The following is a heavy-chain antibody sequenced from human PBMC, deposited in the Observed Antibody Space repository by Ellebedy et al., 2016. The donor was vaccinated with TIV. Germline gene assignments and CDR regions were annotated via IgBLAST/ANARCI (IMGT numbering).Heavy chain of an antibody. Sequence: SVKVSXXVTGGSFSMFAISWVRQAPGQGLEWMGGLVPIVSKINFAQKVQGRVTMTTDTSTSTAYMELRSLRSDDTAVYYCARGTLYSGNYYLFDYWGQGTLVTVSS. CDR3: ARGTLYSGNYYLFDY. CDR1: GGSFSMFA. V-gene: IGHV1-69*10. J-gene: IGHJ4*02. CDR2: LVPIVSKI. D-gene: IGHD1-26*01.